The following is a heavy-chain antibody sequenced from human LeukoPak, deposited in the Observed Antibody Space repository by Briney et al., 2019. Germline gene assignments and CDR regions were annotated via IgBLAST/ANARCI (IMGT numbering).Heavy chain of an antibody. J-gene: IGHJ6*03. CDR2: INHSGST. D-gene: IGHD3-22*01. CDR3: ARVGYYYDSSGYYLTYYYYYMDV. Sequence: SETLSLTCAVYGGSFSGYYWSWIRQPPGKGLEWIGEINHSGSTNYNPSLKSRVTISVDTPKNQFSLKLSSVTAADTAVYYCARVGYYYDSSGYYLTYYYYYMDVWGKGTTVTVSS. V-gene: IGHV4-34*01. CDR1: GGSFSGYY.